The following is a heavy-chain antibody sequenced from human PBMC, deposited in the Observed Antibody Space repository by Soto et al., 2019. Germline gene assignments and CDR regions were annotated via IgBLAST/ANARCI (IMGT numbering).Heavy chain of an antibody. D-gene: IGHD6-13*01. J-gene: IGHJ6*02. V-gene: IGHV5-10-1*01. CDR3: ATAPVGGIAAAGTGYYGMNV. Sequence: GASVKISCKVSGYSFTSYWISWVRQMPGKGLEWMGRIDPSDSYTNYCPSFQGHDTISADKSISTAYPQCSSLNASDTAMDYCATAPVGGIAAAGTGYYGMNVWGQGTTVTVSS. CDR2: IDPSDSYT. CDR1: GYSFTSYW.